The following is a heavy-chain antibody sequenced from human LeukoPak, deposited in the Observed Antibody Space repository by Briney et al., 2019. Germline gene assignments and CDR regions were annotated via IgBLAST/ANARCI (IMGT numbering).Heavy chain of an antibody. CDR3: AKSFGTMVRGITRVYFDY. J-gene: IGHJ4*02. D-gene: IGHD3-10*01. V-gene: IGHV3-23*01. CDR1: GFTFSSYA. Sequence: PGGSLRLSCAASGFTFSSYAMSWVRQAPGKGLEWVSAISGSGGSTYYADSVKGRFTISRDNSKNTLYLQMNSLRAEDTAVYYCAKSFGTMVRGITRVYFDYWGQGTLVTVSS. CDR2: ISGSGGST.